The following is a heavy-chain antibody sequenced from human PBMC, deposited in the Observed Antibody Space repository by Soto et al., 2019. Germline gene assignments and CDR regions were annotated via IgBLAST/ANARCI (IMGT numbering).Heavy chain of an antibody. Sequence: EVQLVESGGGLVQPGGSLRLSCAASGFSISSYWMNWVRQAPGKGREWVASIRKDGSEKYYVDSVKGRFTISRDNLKNSLYLQMNSSRDDDTAVYYCAGGIGWLSDYLGRGTVDTVSS. CDR3: AGGIGWLSDY. CDR1: GFSISSYW. CDR2: IRKDGSEK. J-gene: IGHJ4*02. V-gene: IGHV3-7*03. D-gene: IGHD3-22*01.